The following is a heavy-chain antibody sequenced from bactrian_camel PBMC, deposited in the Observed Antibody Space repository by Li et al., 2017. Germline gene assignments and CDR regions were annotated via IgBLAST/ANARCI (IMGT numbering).Heavy chain of an antibody. CDR2: ISTDGVP. D-gene: IGHD1*01. CDR1: GYRYASYC. V-gene: IGHV3S55*01. Sequence: HVQLVESGGGSVQAGGSLRLVCEASGYRYASYCMGWFRQAPGKEREGVASISTDGVPTYDDSVKGRFTISQDDAKNTVFLQMNSLNIGDTATYYCAAQTEAWRCTVVADHFTYWGQGTQVTVS. J-gene: IGHJ4*01. CDR3: AAQTEAWRCTVVADHFTY.